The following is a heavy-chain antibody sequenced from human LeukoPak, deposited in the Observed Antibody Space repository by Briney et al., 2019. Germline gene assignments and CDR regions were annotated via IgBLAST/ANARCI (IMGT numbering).Heavy chain of an antibody. V-gene: IGHV3-21*01. CDR2: ISSSSSYI. D-gene: IGHD2-21*02. Sequence: PEGSLRLSCAASGFTFSSYSMNWVRQAPGKGLEWVSSISSSSSYIYHADSVKGRFTISRDNAKNSLYLQMNSLRAEDTAVYYCARAFVTVDYWGQGTLVTVSS. CDR1: GFTFSSYS. J-gene: IGHJ4*02. CDR3: ARAFVTVDY.